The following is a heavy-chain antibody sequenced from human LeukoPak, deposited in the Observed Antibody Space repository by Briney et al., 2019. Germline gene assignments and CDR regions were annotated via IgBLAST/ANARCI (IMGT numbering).Heavy chain of an antibody. J-gene: IGHJ4*02. CDR1: GGSISSYY. CDR3: ARGGGRTDY. CDR2: IYYSGST. D-gene: IGHD3-16*01. V-gene: IGHV4-59*01. Sequence: SETLSLTCTVSGGSISSYYWSWIRQPPGKGLEWIGYIYYSGSTNYNLSLKSRVTISVDTSKNQFSLKLSSVTAADTAVYYCARGGGRTDYWGQGTLVTVSS.